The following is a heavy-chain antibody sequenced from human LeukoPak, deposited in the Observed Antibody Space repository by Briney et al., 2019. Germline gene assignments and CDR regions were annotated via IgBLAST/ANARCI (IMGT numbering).Heavy chain of an antibody. CDR2: IYHSGST. D-gene: IGHD3-10*01. CDR3: ARYGSGSYKGSWYYYYMDV. Sequence: PSETLSLTCTVSGYSISSGYYWGWIRQPPGKGLEWIGSIYHSGSTNYNPSLKSRVTISVDTSKNQFSLKLSSVTAADTAVYYCARYGSGSYKGSWYYYYMDVWGKGTTVTISS. V-gene: IGHV4-38-2*02. CDR1: GYSISSGYY. J-gene: IGHJ6*03.